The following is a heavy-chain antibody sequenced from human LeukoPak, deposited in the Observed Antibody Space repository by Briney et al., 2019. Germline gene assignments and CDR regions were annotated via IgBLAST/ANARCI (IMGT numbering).Heavy chain of an antibody. CDR3: ATSSGGTTVLPSA. CDR1: GGSMNTYF. CDR2: IYYGGST. V-gene: IGHV4-59*08. D-gene: IGHD2-15*01. J-gene: IGHJ5*02. Sequence: PSETLSLTCTVSGGSMNTYFWNWIRQTPGKGLEWLGYIYYGGSTNYNPSLKSRVTISVDTSKNQFSLELTSVTATDTALYFCATSSGGTTVLPSAWGQGTLVTVSS.